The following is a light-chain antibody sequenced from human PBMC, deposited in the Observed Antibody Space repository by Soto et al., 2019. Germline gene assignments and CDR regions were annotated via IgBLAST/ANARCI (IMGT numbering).Light chain of an antibody. CDR3: QQGYSTPWT. V-gene: IGKV1-39*01. CDR2: AAS. J-gene: IGKJ1*01. CDR1: QTISTY. Sequence: IQMTQSPSSLSASVGDRVTITCRASQTISTYLHWYQQKAGEAPKLLIYAASNLQGGVLSRFSGSGSGADFTLTINSLQPEDFATYYCQQGYSTPWTFGQGTRVEIK.